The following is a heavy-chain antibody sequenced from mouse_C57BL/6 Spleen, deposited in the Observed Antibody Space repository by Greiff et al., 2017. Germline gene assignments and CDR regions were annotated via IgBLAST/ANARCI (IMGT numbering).Heavy chain of an antibody. Sequence: QVQLQQSGAELAKPGASVKLSCKASGYTFTRYWMHWVKQRPGQGLEWIGYINPSSGYTKYNQKFKDKATLTADKSSSTAYMQLSSLTCEDSAVYYCARLTTIVAPYYYAMDYWGQGTSVTVSS. CDR1: GYTFTRYW. CDR3: ARLTTIVAPYYYAMDY. CDR2: INPSSGYT. J-gene: IGHJ4*01. D-gene: IGHD1-1*01. V-gene: IGHV1-7*01.